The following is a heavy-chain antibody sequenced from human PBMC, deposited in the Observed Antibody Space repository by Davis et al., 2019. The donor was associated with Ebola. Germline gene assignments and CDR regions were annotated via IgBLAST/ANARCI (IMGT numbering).Heavy chain of an antibody. CDR1: GFTFSSYS. Sequence: GESLKISCAASGFTFSSYSMNWVRQAPGKGLEWVSSISSSSSYIYYADSVKGRFTISRDNAKNTLYLQMNSLRAEDTAVYYCASLGDYYDSSGYTYYYGMDVWGQGTTVTVSS. V-gene: IGHV3-21*01. D-gene: IGHD3-22*01. CDR2: ISSSSSYI. CDR3: ASLGDYYDSSGYTYYYGMDV. J-gene: IGHJ6*02.